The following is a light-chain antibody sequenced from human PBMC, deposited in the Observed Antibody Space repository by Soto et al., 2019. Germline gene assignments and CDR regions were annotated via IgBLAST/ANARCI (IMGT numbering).Light chain of an antibody. CDR1: QNINHY. CDR3: HQSYTLPNT. V-gene: IGKV1-39*01. Sequence: DTQMTQSPSSLSASLGDRVTITCRASQNINHYLNWYQHQPGKAPKLLINGASSLQRGVPSRFSGGGSGTDFNLTITNLQPEDLATYYCHQSYTLPNTFGQGTTLEIK. J-gene: IGKJ2*01. CDR2: GAS.